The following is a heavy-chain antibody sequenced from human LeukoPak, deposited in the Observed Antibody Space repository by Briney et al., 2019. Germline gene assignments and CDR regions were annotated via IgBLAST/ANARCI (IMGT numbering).Heavy chain of an antibody. J-gene: IGHJ4*02. CDR1: GFTFDDYG. CDR2: ISSSGSTI. V-gene: IGHV3-11*04. CDR3: ARNNGYNEYYFDY. D-gene: IGHD5-24*01. Sequence: PGGSLRLSCAASGFTFDDYGMSWIRQAPGKGLEWVSYISSSGSTIYYADSVKGRFTISRDNAKNSLYLQMNSLRAEDTAVYYCARNNGYNEYYFDYWGQGTLVTVSS.